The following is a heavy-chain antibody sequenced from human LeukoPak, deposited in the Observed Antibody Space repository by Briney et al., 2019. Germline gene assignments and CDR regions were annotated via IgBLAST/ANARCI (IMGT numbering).Heavy chain of an antibody. V-gene: IGHV3-30-3*01. CDR3: ARDFPTSKVITTPAAAGRGYFDY. CDR1: GFTFSMYA. Sequence: GGSLRLSCAASGFTFSMYAMHWVRQTPGKGLDWVAFIFYDGSNKYYADSVKGRFTISRDDSKNTLYLQMNSLRAEDTAVYYCARDFPTSKVITTPAAAGRGYFDYWGQGTLVTVSS. D-gene: IGHD3-22*01. J-gene: IGHJ4*02. CDR2: IFYDGSNK.